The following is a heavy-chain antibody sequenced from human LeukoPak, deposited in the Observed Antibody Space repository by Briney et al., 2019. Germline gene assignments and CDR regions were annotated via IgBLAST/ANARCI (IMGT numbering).Heavy chain of an antibody. J-gene: IGHJ4*02. CDR1: GFTFDDYG. Sequence: GRSLRLSCEASGFTFDDYGMHWVRQAPGKGLEWVSTISWNSASVGYVDSVKGRFTISRDNAKKTLYLQMNSLRPEDTALYYCAKDYGYSSSWYGYWGQGTLVTVSS. CDR3: AKDYGYSSSWYGY. CDR2: ISWNSASV. D-gene: IGHD6-13*01. V-gene: IGHV3-9*01.